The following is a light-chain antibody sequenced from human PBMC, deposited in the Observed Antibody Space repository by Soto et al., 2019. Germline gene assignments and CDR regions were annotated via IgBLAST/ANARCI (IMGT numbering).Light chain of an antibody. CDR2: AAS. Sequence: AIQMTQSPSSLSASVGDRVTITCRASQDIRNDLGWYQQKPGKAPNLLIYAASTLQIGVPSSFIGSGSGKYFTLTTSSLQAEDFATYYRLQGYNFDHTFGPGTKLDL. CDR1: QDIRND. J-gene: IGKJ3*01. V-gene: IGKV1-6*01. CDR3: LQGYNFDHT.